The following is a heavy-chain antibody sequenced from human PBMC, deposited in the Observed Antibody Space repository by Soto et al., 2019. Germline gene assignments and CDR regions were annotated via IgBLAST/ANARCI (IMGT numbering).Heavy chain of an antibody. Sequence: SGPTLVNPTQTLTLTCTFSGFSLSTNGMCVSWIRQPPGKALEWLALIDWDDDKYYSTSLKTRLTISKDTSKKQVVLRMTNMDPVDTATYYCARIFLGYDSSGYYFYYFDYWGQGTLVTVSS. V-gene: IGHV2-70*01. J-gene: IGHJ4*02. CDR2: IDWDDDK. CDR1: GFSLSTNGMC. D-gene: IGHD3-22*01. CDR3: ARIFLGYDSSGYYFYYFDY.